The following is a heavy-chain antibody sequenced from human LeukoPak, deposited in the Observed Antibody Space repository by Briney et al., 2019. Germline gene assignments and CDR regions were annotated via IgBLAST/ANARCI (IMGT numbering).Heavy chain of an antibody. CDR1: GGSIRSDY. Sequence: PSETLSLTCTVSGGSIRSDYWTWIRQPPGKGLEWIGYIHYSGSTDYNPSLKSRVTMSVDTSKNQFSLSLTSVTAADTAVYYCARDRGYDILTGPSRRAWFDPWGQGTLVTVSS. D-gene: IGHD3-9*01. CDR3: ARDRGYDILTGPSRRAWFDP. CDR2: IHYSGST. J-gene: IGHJ5*02. V-gene: IGHV4-59*01.